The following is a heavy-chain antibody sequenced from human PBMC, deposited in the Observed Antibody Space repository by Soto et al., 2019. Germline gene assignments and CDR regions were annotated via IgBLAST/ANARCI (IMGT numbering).Heavy chain of an antibody. Sequence: EVQLLESGGGLVQPGGSLRLSCAASGFTFSSYAMSWVRQAPGKGLEWVSAISGSGGSTYYADSVKGRFTISRDNSKNTLYLHMNSLRAEDTAVYYCAKVDGYSYGTFDYWGQGTLVTVSS. CDR2: ISGSGGST. CDR1: GFTFSSYA. D-gene: IGHD5-18*01. V-gene: IGHV3-23*01. J-gene: IGHJ4*02. CDR3: AKVDGYSYGTFDY.